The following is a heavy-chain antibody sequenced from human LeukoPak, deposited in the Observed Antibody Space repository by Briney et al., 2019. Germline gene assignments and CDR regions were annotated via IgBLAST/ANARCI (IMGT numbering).Heavy chain of an antibody. D-gene: IGHD3-10*01. CDR3: AKDIYYYGSGSYDH. J-gene: IGHJ4*02. CDR2: ISWNSGSI. CDR1: GFTFDDYA. Sequence: SLRLSCAASGFTFDDYAMHWVRQAPGKGLEWVSGISWNSGSIGYADSVKGRFTISRDNAKNSLYLQMNSLRAEDTALYYCAKDIYYYGSGSYDHWGQGTLVTVSS. V-gene: IGHV3-9*01.